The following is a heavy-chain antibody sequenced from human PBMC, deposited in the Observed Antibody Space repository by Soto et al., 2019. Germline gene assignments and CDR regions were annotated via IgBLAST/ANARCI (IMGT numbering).Heavy chain of an antibody. CDR1: GYTFTNYY. V-gene: IGHV1-46*03. J-gene: IGHJ3*01. Sequence: QVQLVQSGAEVKKPGASVRVSCKASGYTFTNYYIDWVRQAPGQGLEWMGIINPNGGSTTYVQKFQGRVTMTRDTSTSTVYMELSSLRSEDTAVYYRPRAAWTTVTNRLNDVFDVWGQGTMVTVSS. CDR2: INPNGGST. CDR3: PRAAWTTVTNRLNDVFDV. D-gene: IGHD4-4*01.